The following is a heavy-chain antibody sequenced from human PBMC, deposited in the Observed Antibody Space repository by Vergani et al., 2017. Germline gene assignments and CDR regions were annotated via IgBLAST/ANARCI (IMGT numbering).Heavy chain of an antibody. CDR3: ARGHIPNIAARPSGYYGMDV. J-gene: IGHJ6*02. Sequence: QVQLVQSGAEVKKPGASVKVSCKASGYTFTGYYMHWVRQAPGQGLEWMGWINPNSGGTNYAQKFQGWVTMTRDTSISTAYMELSRLRSDDTAVYYCARGHIPNIAARPSGYYGMDVWGQGTTVTVSS. CDR2: INPNSGGT. D-gene: IGHD6-6*01. CDR1: GYTFTGYY. V-gene: IGHV1-2*04.